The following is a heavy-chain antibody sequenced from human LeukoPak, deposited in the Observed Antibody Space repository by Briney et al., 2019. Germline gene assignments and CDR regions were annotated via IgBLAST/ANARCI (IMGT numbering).Heavy chain of an antibody. J-gene: IGHJ3*02. D-gene: IGHD6-13*01. CDR3: APRGSWYDGAFDI. CDR1: GFPFSGYG. V-gene: IGHV3-30*03. Sequence: GGSLRLSCAASGFPFSGYGMNWVRQAPGKGLEWVTVISDDARNEDYADSVKGRFTISRDNSKNILYLQMNSLRAEDTAVYYCAPRGSWYDGAFDIWGQGTMVTVSS. CDR2: ISDDARNE.